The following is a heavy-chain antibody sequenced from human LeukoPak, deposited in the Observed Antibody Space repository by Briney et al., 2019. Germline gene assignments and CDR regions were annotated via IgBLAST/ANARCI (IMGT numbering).Heavy chain of an antibody. CDR2: ISGYNGNT. V-gene: IGHV1-18*01. CDR3: AREVERGTTWFDH. CDR1: GYTFISYG. Sequence: ASVKVSCKASGYTFISYGITWVRQAPGQGLEWMGRISGYNGNTNYAPTFQGRVTMTTDTSTSTAYMELRSLKSDDTAVYYCAREVERGTTWFDHWGQGTLVSVSS. D-gene: IGHD1-1*01. J-gene: IGHJ5*02.